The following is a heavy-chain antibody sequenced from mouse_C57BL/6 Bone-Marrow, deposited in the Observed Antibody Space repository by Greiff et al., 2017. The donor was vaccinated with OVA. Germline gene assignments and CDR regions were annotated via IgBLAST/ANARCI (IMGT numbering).Heavy chain of an antibody. V-gene: IGHV1-4*01. CDR2: INPSGGNT. Sequence: VQLQQSGAELARPGASVTMSCKASGYTFTSYTMHWVKQRPGQGLEWIGYINPSGGNTKYNQKFKDKATLTADKSSSTAYMKLSSLTSEDSAVAYCAGCGYDPWFAYWGQGTLVTVSA. CDR3: AGCGYDPWFAY. D-gene: IGHD2-2*01. CDR1: GYTFTSYT. J-gene: IGHJ3*01.